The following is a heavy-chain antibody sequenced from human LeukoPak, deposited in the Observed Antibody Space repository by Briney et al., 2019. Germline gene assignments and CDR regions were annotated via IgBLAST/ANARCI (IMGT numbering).Heavy chain of an antibody. D-gene: IGHD2-15*01. CDR2: ISSSSSYI. CDR1: GFTFSSYS. J-gene: IGHJ5*02. CDR3: ARGYCSGGSCYPNWFDP. V-gene: IGHV3-21*01. Sequence: GGSLRLSCAASGFTFSSYSMNWVRQAPGKGLEWASSISSSSSYIYYADSVKGRFTISRDNAKNSLYLQMNSLRAEDTAVYYCARGYCSGGSCYPNWFDPWGQGTLVTVSS.